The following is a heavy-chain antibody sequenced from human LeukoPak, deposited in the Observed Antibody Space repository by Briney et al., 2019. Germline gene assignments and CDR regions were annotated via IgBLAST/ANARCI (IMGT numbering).Heavy chain of an antibody. J-gene: IGHJ5*01. V-gene: IGHV4-31*03. CDR2: IYYSGST. CDR1: GFSLSTRGMC. Sequence: SGPALVKFTQTLTLTCTFSGFSLSTRGMCVSWIRQPPGKALEWLGYIYYSGSTYYNPSLKSRVTISVDTSKNQFSLKLSSVTAADTAVYYCARLFIEVYGGRPPTAYPDSWGQGTLVTVSS. D-gene: IGHD2-15*01. CDR3: ARLFIEVYGGRPPTAYPDS.